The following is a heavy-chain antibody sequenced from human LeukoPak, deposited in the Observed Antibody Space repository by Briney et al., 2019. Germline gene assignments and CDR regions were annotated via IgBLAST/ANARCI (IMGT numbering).Heavy chain of an antibody. CDR2: TYYSGST. V-gene: IGHV4-59*01. D-gene: IGHD2/OR15-2a*01. CDR3: ARALLATYDY. J-gene: IGHJ4*02. Sequence: SETLSLTCTVSGGSISSYYWSWIRQPPGKGLEWIGYTYYSGSTNYNPSLKSRVTISVDTSKNQFSLKLSSVTAADTAVYYCARALLATYDYWGQGTLVTVSS. CDR1: GGSISSYY.